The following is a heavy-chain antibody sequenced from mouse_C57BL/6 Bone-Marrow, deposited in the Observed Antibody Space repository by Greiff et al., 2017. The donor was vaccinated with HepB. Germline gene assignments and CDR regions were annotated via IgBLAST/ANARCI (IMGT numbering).Heavy chain of an antibody. CDR2: IYPGDGDT. D-gene: IGHD2-1*01. V-gene: IGHV1-82*01. CDR1: GYAFSSSW. J-gene: IGHJ4*01. Sequence: VQLQQSGPELVKPGASVKISCKASGYAFSSSWMNWVKQRPGKGLEWIGRIYPGDGDTNYNGKFKGKATLTADKSSSTAYMQLSSLTSEDSAVYFCARIRYGNPYYYAMDYWGQGTSVTVS. CDR3: ARIRYGNPYYYAMDY.